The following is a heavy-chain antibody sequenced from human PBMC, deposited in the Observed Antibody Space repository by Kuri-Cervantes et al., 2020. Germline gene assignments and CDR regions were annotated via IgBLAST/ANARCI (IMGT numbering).Heavy chain of an antibody. Sequence: ESLKISCTVSGGSISSYYWSWIRQPPGKGLEWIGYIYYSGSTNYNPSLKSRVTISVDTSKNQFSLKLSSVTAEDTAVYYCARGGMITFGGVIVIDTPYYFDYWGQGTLVTVSS. CDR2: IYYSGST. V-gene: IGHV4-59*01. J-gene: IGHJ4*02. CDR3: ARGGMITFGGVIVIDTPYYFDY. D-gene: IGHD3-16*02. CDR1: GGSISSYY.